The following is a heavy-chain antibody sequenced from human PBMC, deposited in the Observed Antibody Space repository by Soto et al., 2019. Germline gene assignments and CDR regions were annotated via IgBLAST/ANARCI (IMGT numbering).Heavy chain of an antibody. CDR2: ISGSGGST. CDR3: AKGMVDIVVVVAATDLVY. CDR1: GFTFSSYA. J-gene: IGHJ4*02. D-gene: IGHD2-15*01. V-gene: IGHV3-23*01. Sequence: EVQLLESGGGLVQPGGSLRLSCAASGFTFSSYAMSWVRQAPGKGLEWVSAISGSGGSTYYADSVKGRFTISRDNSKNTLYLQMNSLRAEDTAVYYCAKGMVDIVVVVAATDLVYWGQGTLVTVSS.